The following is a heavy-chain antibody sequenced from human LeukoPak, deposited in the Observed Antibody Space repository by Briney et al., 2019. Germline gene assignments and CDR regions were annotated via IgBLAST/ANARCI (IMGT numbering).Heavy chain of an antibody. Sequence: KLQGRVTMTTDTSTSTAYMELRSLRSDDTAVYYCARDWRVGATDPDAFDIWGQGTMVTVSS. D-gene: IGHD1-26*01. V-gene: IGHV1-18*01. CDR3: ARDWRVGATDPDAFDI. J-gene: IGHJ3*02.